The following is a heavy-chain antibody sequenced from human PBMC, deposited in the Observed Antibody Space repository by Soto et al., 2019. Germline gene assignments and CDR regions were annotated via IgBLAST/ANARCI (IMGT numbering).Heavy chain of an antibody. J-gene: IGHJ4*02. V-gene: IGHV3-74*01. CDR3: ARARQGYSDY. D-gene: IGHD6-25*01. CDR1: GFSFSSYW. CDR2: VNNDGSST. Sequence: PWGSLRLSCAASGFSFSSYWMHWVRQAPGKGLVWVSRVNNDGSSTVYADSVKGRFTISRDNAKNTLYLQMNSLRAEDTAVYYCARARQGYSDYWGQGTLVTVSS.